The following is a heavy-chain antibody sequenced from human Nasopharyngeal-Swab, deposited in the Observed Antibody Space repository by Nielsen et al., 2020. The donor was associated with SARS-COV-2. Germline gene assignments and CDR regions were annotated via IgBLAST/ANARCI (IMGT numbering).Heavy chain of an antibody. CDR1: GFTFSSYW. CDR3: ARVRKESIAARPGVYYYYYYMDV. Sequence: GGSLRLSCAASGFTFSSYWMSWVRQAPGKGLEWVGNIRQDGSEKYYVDSVKGRFTISRDNAKNSLYLQMNSLRAEDTAVYYCARVRKESIAARPGVYYYYYYMDVWGKGTTVTVSS. V-gene: IGHV3-7*03. J-gene: IGHJ6*03. D-gene: IGHD6-6*01. CDR2: IRQDGSEK.